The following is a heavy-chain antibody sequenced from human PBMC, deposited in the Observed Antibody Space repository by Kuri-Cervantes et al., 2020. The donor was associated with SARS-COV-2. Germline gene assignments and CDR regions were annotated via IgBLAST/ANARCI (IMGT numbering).Heavy chain of an antibody. CDR1: GFTFSSYD. Sequence: GGSLRLSCAASGFTFSSYDMHWVRQATGKGLEWVSAIGTAGDTYYPGSVKGRFTISRENAKNSLYLQMNSLRAGDTAVYYCARSIAVAGRRYYYGMDVWGQGTTVTVSS. D-gene: IGHD6-19*01. CDR3: ARSIAVAGRRYYYGMDV. CDR2: IGTAGDT. J-gene: IGHJ6*02. V-gene: IGHV3-13*01.